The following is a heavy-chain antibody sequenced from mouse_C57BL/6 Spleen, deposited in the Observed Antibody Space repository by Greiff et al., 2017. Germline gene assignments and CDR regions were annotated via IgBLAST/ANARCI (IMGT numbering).Heavy chain of an antibody. CDR2: IDPSDSYT. V-gene: IGHV1-69*01. CDR1: GYTFTSYW. Sequence: QVQLQQPGAELVMPGASVKLSCKASGYTFTSYWMHWVKQRPGQGLEWIGEIDPSDSYTNYNQKFKGKSTLTVDKSSSTAYMQLSSLPSEASAVYYCARGECYHWYFDVWGTGTTVTVSS. J-gene: IGHJ1*03. CDR3: ARGECYHWYFDV.